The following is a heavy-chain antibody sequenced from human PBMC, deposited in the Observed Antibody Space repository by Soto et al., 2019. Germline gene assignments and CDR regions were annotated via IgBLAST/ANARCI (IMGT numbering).Heavy chain of an antibody. V-gene: IGHV1-18*01. CDR1: GYPFTTYG. CDR3: AREGASGRGGLDY. CDR2: INTYNGNT. J-gene: IGHJ4*02. Sequence: QVQLVQSEAEVKKPGASVKVSCKSSGYPFTTYGISWVRQAPGQGLEWMGWINTYNGNTNYAQKLQGRVTMTTDTSTSTANMELRSLRSDDTAVYYCAREGASGRGGLDYWGQGTLVTVSS. D-gene: IGHD6-19*01.